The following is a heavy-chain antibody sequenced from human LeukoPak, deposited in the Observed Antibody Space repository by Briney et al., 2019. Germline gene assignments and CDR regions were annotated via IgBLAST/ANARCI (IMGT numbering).Heavy chain of an antibody. D-gene: IGHD1-26*01. CDR2: ISGSGGST. CDR3: ARSPSGYWDAFDI. CDR1: GFTFSSYA. V-gene: IGHV3-23*01. J-gene: IGHJ3*02. Sequence: PGGSLRLSCAASGFTFSSYAMSWVRQAPGKGLEWVSAISGSGGSTYYADSVKGRFTISRENAKNSLYLQMNSLRAGDTAVYYCARSPSGYWDAFDIWGQGTMVTVSS.